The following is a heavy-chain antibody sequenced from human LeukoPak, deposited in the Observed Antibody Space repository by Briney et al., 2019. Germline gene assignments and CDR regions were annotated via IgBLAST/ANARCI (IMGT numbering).Heavy chain of an antibody. J-gene: IGHJ5*02. CDR3: AREVYGDYDNWFDP. CDR2: INSDGSST. CDR1: GFTFSSYW. D-gene: IGHD4-17*01. Sequence: GGSLRLSCAASGFTFSSYWMHWVRQAPGKGLVWVSRINSDGSSTSYADSVKGRFTISRDNSKNTLYLQMNSLRAEDTAVYYCAREVYGDYDNWFDPWGQGTLVTVSS. V-gene: IGHV3-74*01.